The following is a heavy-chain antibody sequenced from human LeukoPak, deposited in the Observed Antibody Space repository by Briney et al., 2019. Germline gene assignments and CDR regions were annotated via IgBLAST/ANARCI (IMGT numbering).Heavy chain of an antibody. CDR2: INPNSGGT. CDR1: GYTVTGYY. J-gene: IGHJ6*03. Sequence: ASVKVSCKASGYTVTGYYMHWVRQAPGRGLEWMGWINPNSGGTNYAQKFQGRVTMTRDTSISTAYMELSRLRSDDTAVYYCARVSETRRYCSSTSCYTPIYYYYYMDVWGKGTTVTVSS. V-gene: IGHV1-2*02. CDR3: ARVSETRRYCSSTSCYTPIYYYYYMDV. D-gene: IGHD2-2*02.